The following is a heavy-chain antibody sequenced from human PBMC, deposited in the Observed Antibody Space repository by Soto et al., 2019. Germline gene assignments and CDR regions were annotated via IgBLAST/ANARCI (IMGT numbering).Heavy chain of an antibody. V-gene: IGHV4-59*01. CDR3: ARDVDYYYYYMDV. Sequence: TLSLTCTVSGGSISSYYWSWIRQPPGKGLEWIGYIYYSGSTNYNPSLKSRVTISVDTSKNQFSLKLSSVTAADTAVYYCARDVDYYYYYMDVWGKGTTVTVSS. J-gene: IGHJ6*03. CDR1: GGSISSYY. D-gene: IGHD2-21*01. CDR2: IYYSGST.